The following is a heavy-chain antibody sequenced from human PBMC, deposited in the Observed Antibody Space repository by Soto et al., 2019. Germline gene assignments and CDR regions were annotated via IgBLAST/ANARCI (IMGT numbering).Heavy chain of an antibody. CDR1: GFTFSSYA. CDR3: ARDSGYSSGWYDTEYFQH. Sequence: PGGSLRLSCAASGFTFSSYAMHRVRQAPGKGLEWVAVISYDGSNKYYADSVKGRFTISRDNSKNTLYLQMNSLRAEDTAVYYCARDSGYSSGWYDTEYFQHWGQGTLVTVSS. CDR2: ISYDGSNK. V-gene: IGHV3-30-3*01. D-gene: IGHD6-19*01. J-gene: IGHJ1*01.